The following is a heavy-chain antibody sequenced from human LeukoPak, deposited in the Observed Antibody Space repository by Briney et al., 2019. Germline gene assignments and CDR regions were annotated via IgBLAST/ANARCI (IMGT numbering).Heavy chain of an antibody. D-gene: IGHD3-10*01. CDR1: GFTFSDYY. J-gene: IGHJ4*02. V-gene: IGHV3-11*04. Sequence: GGSLRLSCAASGFTFSDYYMSWIRQAPGKGLEWVSYISSSGSTIYYADSVKGRFTISRDNTKNSLYLQMNSLRAEDTAVYYCARDWDYGSGSYVNDHWGQGTLVTVSS. CDR3: ARDWDYGSGSYVNDH. CDR2: ISSSGSTI.